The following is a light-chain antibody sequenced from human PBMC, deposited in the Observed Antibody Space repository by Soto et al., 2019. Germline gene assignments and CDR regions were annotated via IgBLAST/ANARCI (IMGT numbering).Light chain of an antibody. CDR2: GAS. V-gene: IGKV3-15*01. Sequence: SPATLSVSPGEGATLSCRASQSVGSNLAWYQQKPGQAPRLLIYGASTRATGIPARFSGSQSGTEFTLTVSSLQSEDFAGYYCQQYNSWPLLFGQGTRLEIK. CDR3: QQYNSWPLL. CDR1: QSVGSN. J-gene: IGKJ5*01.